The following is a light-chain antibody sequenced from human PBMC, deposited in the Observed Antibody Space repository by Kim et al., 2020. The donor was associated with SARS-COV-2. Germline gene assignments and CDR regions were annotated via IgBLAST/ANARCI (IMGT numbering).Light chain of an antibody. CDR2: RAT. Sequence: DVQMTQSPSTLSASVGDRVTITCRASQSINNWLAWYQQKPGKVPKLLIYRATNLQSGVPSRFSGSGFGTDFTLTISSLQADDFATYYCHQYNTYMYSFGQGTKLEIK. CDR3: HQYNTYMYS. CDR1: QSINNW. J-gene: IGKJ2*03. V-gene: IGKV1-5*03.